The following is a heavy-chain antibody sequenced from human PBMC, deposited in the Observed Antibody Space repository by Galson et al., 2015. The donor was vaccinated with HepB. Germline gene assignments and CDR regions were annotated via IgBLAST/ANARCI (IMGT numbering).Heavy chain of an antibody. V-gene: IGHV4-59*01. Sequence: SETLSLTCTVSGGSISSYYWSWIRQPPGKGLEWIGYIYYSGSTNYNPSLKSRVTISVDTSKNQFSLKLSSVTAADTAVYYCASERGVRGYYYMDVWGKGTTVTVSS. D-gene: IGHD3-16*01. CDR2: IYYSGST. CDR3: ASERGVRGYYYMDV. CDR1: GGSISSYY. J-gene: IGHJ6*03.